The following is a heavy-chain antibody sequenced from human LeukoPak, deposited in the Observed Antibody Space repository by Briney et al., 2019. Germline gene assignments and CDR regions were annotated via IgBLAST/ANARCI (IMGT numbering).Heavy chain of an antibody. CDR3: ARRYCGSTNCYSHNWFDP. J-gene: IGHJ5*02. V-gene: IGHV4-59*11. Sequence: SETLSLTCTVSGGSISSHYWSWIRQPPGKGLEWIGYIYYSGSTDYNPSLKSRVTISVDTSKNQFSLRLSSVTAADTAVYYCARRYCGSTNCYSHNWFDPWGQGTLVTVSS. CDR2: IYYSGST. CDR1: GGSISSHY. D-gene: IGHD2-2*02.